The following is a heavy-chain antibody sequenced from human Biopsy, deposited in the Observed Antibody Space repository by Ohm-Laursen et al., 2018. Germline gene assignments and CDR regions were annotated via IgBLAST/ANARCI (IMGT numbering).Heavy chain of an antibody. CDR3: ARDRGYYSDRTVPGYFDL. Sequence: GTLSLTCTASGDSISSYYWSWIRQPPGKGLQWIGYVYYTGSTDYNPSLQSRVTISVDTSKNHFSLRLRSVTPADTAIYCCARDRGYYSDRTVPGYFDLWGRGTLVTVSS. J-gene: IGHJ2*01. CDR1: GDSISSYY. V-gene: IGHV4-59*01. D-gene: IGHD3-22*01. CDR2: VYYTGST.